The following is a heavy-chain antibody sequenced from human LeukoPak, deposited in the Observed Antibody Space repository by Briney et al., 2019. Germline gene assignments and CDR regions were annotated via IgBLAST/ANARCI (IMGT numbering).Heavy chain of an antibody. CDR1: GFTFSSYS. Sequence: GGSLRLSCAASGFTFSSYSMNWVRQAPGKGLEWVSYISSSSSTIYYADSVKGRFTISRDNAKNSLYLQMNSLGAEDTAVYYCARDGLGIDYWGQGTLVTVSS. CDR3: ARDGLGIDY. J-gene: IGHJ4*02. D-gene: IGHD1-26*01. CDR2: ISSSSSTI. V-gene: IGHV3-48*01.